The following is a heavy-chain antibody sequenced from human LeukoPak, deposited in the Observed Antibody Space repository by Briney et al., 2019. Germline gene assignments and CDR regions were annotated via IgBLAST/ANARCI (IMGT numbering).Heavy chain of an antibody. Sequence: ASVKVSCKASGYTFTSYGISWVRQAPGQGLEWMGWINPNSGGTNYAQKFQGRVTMTRDTSISTAYMELSRLRSDDTAVYYCAIFRVGYCSGGSCLFDYWGQGTLVTVSS. CDR3: AIFRVGYCSGGSCLFDY. V-gene: IGHV1-2*02. J-gene: IGHJ4*02. CDR1: GYTFTSYG. CDR2: INPNSGGT. D-gene: IGHD2-15*01.